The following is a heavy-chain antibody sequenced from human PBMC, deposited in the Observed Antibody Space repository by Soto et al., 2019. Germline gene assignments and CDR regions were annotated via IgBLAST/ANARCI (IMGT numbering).Heavy chain of an antibody. Sequence: RLSCAASGFTFSNSAMTWVRQALGKGPEWVSSIGRTNNTHYADSVKGRFAISRDNSQNTLYLQMNSLTAEDTAVYFRAKVDAYSYRTDHCGQGTLVTVSS. CDR3: AKVDAYSYRTDH. V-gene: IGHV3-23*01. J-gene: IGHJ4*02. CDR2: IGRTNNT. CDR1: GFTFSNSA. D-gene: IGHD3-16*02.